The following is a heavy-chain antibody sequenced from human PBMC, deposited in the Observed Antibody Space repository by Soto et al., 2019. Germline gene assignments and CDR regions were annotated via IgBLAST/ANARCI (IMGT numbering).Heavy chain of an antibody. CDR1: GGSISSYY. J-gene: IGHJ6*03. D-gene: IGHD3-10*01. CDR2: IYYSGST. V-gene: IGHV4-59*01. Sequence: SDTLSLTCTVSGGSISSYYWSWIRQPPGKGLEWIGYIYYSGSTNYNPSLKSRVTISVDTSKNQFPLKLSSVTAADTAVYYCARWFGTYYYYMDVWGKGTTVTVSS. CDR3: ARWFGTYYYYMDV.